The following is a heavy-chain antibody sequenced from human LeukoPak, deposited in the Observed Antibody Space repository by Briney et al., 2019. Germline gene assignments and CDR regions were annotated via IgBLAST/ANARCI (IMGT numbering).Heavy chain of an antibody. CDR2: IYHSGSA. Sequence: PSETLSLTCAVSGGSISSNNWWNWVRQPPGKGLEWIGEIYHSGSANYNPSLKSRVTISVDNSKNQFSLKLSSVTAADTAVYYCASLRVGSSFGYQYYIDVWGKGTTVTVSS. CDR1: GGSISSNNW. D-gene: IGHD6-13*01. V-gene: IGHV4-4*02. CDR3: ASLRVGSSFGYQYYIDV. J-gene: IGHJ6*03.